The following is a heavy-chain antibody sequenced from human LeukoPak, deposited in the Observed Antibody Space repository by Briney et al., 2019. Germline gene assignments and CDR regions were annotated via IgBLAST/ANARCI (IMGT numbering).Heavy chain of an antibody. Sequence: AGGSLRLSCAASGFTFSSYWMSWVRQAPGKGLEWVANIKQDGSEKYYVDSVKGRLTISRDNAKNSLYLQMNSLRAEDTAVYYCARQLYSRDCSSTSCYRVYYMDVWGKGTTVTVSS. CDR3: ARQLYSRDCSSTSCYRVYYMDV. J-gene: IGHJ6*03. D-gene: IGHD2-2*01. V-gene: IGHV3-7*01. CDR1: GFTFSSYW. CDR2: IKQDGSEK.